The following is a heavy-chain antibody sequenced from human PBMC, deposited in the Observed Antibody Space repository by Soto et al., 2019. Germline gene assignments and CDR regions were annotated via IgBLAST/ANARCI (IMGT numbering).Heavy chain of an antibody. Sequence: PSETLSLTCAVSGYSISSGYYWGCIRQPPGKGLEWIGSIYHSGSTYYNPSLKSRVTISVDTSKNQFSLKLSSVTAADTAVYYCARADSFDAFDIWGQGTMVTVSS. D-gene: IGHD3-22*01. V-gene: IGHV4-38-2*01. CDR3: ARADSFDAFDI. J-gene: IGHJ3*02. CDR1: GYSISSGYY. CDR2: IYHSGST.